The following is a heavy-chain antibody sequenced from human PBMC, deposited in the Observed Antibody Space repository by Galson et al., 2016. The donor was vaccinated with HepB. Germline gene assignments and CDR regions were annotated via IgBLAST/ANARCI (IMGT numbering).Heavy chain of an antibody. Sequence: SLRLSCAASGFTFTNYWMTWVRQAPGKGLEWVANIKEDGTEKCYADSVKGRFTISRDNARNSLYLQMNSLGAGDAAVYYCAKDRGGRVDTGTLDYWGQGTLVTVSS. CDR1: GFTFTNYW. J-gene: IGHJ4*02. CDR2: IKEDGTEK. V-gene: IGHV3-7*03. D-gene: IGHD5-18*01. CDR3: AKDRGGRVDTGTLDY.